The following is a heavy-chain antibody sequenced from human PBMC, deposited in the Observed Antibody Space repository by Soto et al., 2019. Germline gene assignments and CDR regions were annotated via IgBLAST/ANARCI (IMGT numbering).Heavy chain of an antibody. CDR3: ARNVDTARAYYFDF. J-gene: IGHJ4*02. CDR1: GGSISSYY. CDR2: IYYSGST. Sequence: PSETLSLTCTVSGGSISSYYWSWIRQPPGKGLEWIGYIYYSGSTNYNPSLKSRVTISVDTSKNQLSLKLTSVTAADTAVYYCARNVDTARAYYFDFWGQGTLVTVS. D-gene: IGHD5-18*01. V-gene: IGHV4-59*01.